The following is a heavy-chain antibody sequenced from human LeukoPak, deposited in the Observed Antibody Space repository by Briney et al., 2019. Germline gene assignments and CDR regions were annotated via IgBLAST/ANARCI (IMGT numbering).Heavy chain of an antibody. CDR3: AREVRGVISYYFDY. V-gene: IGHV4-59*12. CDR1: GGSISSYY. Sequence: PSETLSLTCTVSGGSISSYYWSWIRQPPGKGLEWIGYIYYSGSTNYNPSLKSRVTISVDTSKNQFSLKLSSVTAADTAVYYCAREVRGVISYYFDYWGQGTLVTASS. D-gene: IGHD3-10*01. CDR2: IYYSGST. J-gene: IGHJ4*02.